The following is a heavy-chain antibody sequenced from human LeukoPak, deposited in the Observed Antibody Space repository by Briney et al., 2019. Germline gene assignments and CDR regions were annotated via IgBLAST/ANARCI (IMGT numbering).Heavy chain of an antibody. CDR1: GGTFSSYA. D-gene: IGHD3-22*01. J-gene: IGHJ4*02. Sequence: SVKVSCKASGGTFSSYAISWVRQAPGQGLEWMGRIIPIFGTANYAQKFQGRVTITTDESTSTAYMEPSSLRSEDTAVYCCARRLNYYDSSGYPSSSDYWGQGTLVTVSS. CDR3: ARRLNYYDSSGYPSSSDY. CDR2: IIPIFGTA. V-gene: IGHV1-69*05.